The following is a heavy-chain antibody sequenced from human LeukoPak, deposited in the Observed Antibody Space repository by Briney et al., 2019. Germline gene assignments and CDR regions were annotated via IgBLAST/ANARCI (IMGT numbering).Heavy chain of an antibody. D-gene: IGHD1-26*01. CDR3: AGRAMWELPPSY. Sequence: GGSLRLSCAASGFTFSDFYMSWIRQAPGKGLEWLSYTSSSGSTIYYADSVKGRFTTSRDNAKNSVYLQMNSLRAEDTAVYYCAGRAMWELPPSYWGQGTLVTVSS. CDR1: GFTFSDFY. J-gene: IGHJ4*02. V-gene: IGHV3-11*01. CDR2: TSSSGSTI.